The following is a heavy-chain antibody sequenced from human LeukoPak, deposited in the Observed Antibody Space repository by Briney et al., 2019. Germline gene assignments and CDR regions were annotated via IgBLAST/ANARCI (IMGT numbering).Heavy chain of an antibody. D-gene: IGHD3-10*01. CDR1: GGSISSYY. CDR3: ARGYYGSGSHCCHMDV. Sequence: SETLSLTCTVSGGSISSYYWSWIRQPPGKGLEWIGEINHSGSTNYNSSLKSRVTISVDTSKNQFSQKLSSVTAADTAVYYCARGYYGSGSHCCHMDVWGKGTTITVS. CDR2: INHSGST. J-gene: IGHJ6*03. V-gene: IGHV4-34*01.